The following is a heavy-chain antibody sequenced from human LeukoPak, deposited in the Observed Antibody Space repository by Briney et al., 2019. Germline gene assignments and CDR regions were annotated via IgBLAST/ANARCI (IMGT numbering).Heavy chain of an antibody. CDR2: ISASGDST. CDR3: AKEVFDTGKAFES. J-gene: IGHJ4*02. D-gene: IGHD3-10*01. Sequence: GGSLRLSCAASGFTFSSYAMSWSRQAPGKGRNGVSTISASGDSTFYADSVRGRFTISRDNSKNTLRLQVNNLRAEDTAMYYCAKEVFDTGKAFESWGQGTLVTVSS. V-gene: IGHV3-23*01. CDR1: GFTFSSYA.